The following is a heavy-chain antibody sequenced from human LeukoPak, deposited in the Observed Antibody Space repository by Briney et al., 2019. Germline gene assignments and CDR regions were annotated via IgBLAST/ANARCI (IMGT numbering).Heavy chain of an antibody. Sequence: SETLSLTCAVYGGSFSGYYWSWIRQPPGKGLEWIGEINHSGSTNYNPSLKSRVTISVDTSKNQFSLKLSSVTAADTAVYYCARTPGRRRRDYYDSSGYYCFYYWGQGNPVTVST. V-gene: IGHV4-34*01. CDR1: GGSFSGYY. J-gene: IGHJ4*02. CDR2: INHSGST. CDR3: ARTPGRRRRDYYDSSGYYCFYY. D-gene: IGHD3-22*01.